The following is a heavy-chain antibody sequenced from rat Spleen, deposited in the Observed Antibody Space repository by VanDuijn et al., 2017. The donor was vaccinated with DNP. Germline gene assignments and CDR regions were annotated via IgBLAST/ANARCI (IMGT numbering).Heavy chain of an antibody. CDR1: GYSITDNY. J-gene: IGHJ2*01. CDR3: ARWVYYFDY. CDR2: ISYSGRT. Sequence: EVQLQESGPGLVKPSQSLSLTYSVTGYSITDNYWGWIRKFPGSKMEYIGHISYSGRTNYNPSLKSRISITRDTSKNQFFLQLNSITTEDTATYYCARWVYYFDYWGQGVMVTVSS. V-gene: IGHV3-1*01.